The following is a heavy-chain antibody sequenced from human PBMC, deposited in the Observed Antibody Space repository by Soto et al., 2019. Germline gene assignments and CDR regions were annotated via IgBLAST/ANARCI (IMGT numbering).Heavy chain of an antibody. CDR2: IYPADSDT. J-gene: IGHJ6*02. D-gene: IGHD5-12*01. CDR1: GYSFTSYW. Sequence: GESLKISCKGSGYSFTSYWIGWVRQMPGKGLEWMGIIYPADSDTRYSPAFQGQVTISADKSISTAYLQWSSLKASDTAMYYCARAVEMATIPGTYYYYGMDVWGQGTTVTVSS. V-gene: IGHV5-51*01. CDR3: ARAVEMATIPGTYYYYGMDV.